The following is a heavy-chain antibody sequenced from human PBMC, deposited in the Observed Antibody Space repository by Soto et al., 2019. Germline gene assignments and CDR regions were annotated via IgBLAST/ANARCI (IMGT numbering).Heavy chain of an antibody. Sequence: GSLRLSCAASGFTFGTYTMNWVRQAPGKGLEWISSISSGSSYIYYAGSVKGRFTISRDNAKNSLFLQMNSLRADDTAVYYCARDILSGGAYPDSWGQGTKVTVSS. D-gene: IGHD3-10*01. CDR1: GFTFGTYT. CDR3: ARDILSGGAYPDS. CDR2: ISSGSSYI. V-gene: IGHV3-21*01. J-gene: IGHJ5*01.